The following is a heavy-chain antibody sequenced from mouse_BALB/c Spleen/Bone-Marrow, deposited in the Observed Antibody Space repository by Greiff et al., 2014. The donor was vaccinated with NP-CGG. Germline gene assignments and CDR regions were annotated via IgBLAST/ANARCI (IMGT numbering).Heavy chain of an antibody. Sequence: VQLKESGPELVKPGASMKISCKASGYSFTGYTMNWVKQSHGKNLEWIGLINPYNGGTSYNQKFKGKATLTVDKSSSTAYMELLSLTSGDSAVYYCARIPNPLYYYAMDYWGQGTSVTVSS. CDR3: ARIPNPLYYYAMDY. D-gene: IGHD5-1-1*01. J-gene: IGHJ4*01. CDR2: INPYNGGT. CDR1: GYSFTGYT. V-gene: IGHV1-18*01.